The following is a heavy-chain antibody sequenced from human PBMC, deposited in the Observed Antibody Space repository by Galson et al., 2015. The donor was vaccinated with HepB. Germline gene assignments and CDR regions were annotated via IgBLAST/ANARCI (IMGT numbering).Heavy chain of an antibody. CDR3: AKDLLGYSSSKLYYYYYGMDV. Sequence: SLRLSCAASGFTFSSYAMSWVRQAPGKGLEWVSDISGSGGSTYYADSVKGRFTISRDNSKNTLYLQMNSLRAEDTAVYYCAKDLLGYSSSKLYYYYYGMDVWGQGTTVTVSS. CDR2: ISGSGGST. CDR1: GFTFSSYA. V-gene: IGHV3-23*01. D-gene: IGHD6-13*01. J-gene: IGHJ6*02.